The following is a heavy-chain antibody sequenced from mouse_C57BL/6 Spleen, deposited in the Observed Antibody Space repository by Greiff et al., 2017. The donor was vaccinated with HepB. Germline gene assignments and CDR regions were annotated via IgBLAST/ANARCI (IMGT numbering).Heavy chain of an antibody. CDR1: GYTFTSYW. D-gene: IGHD2-2*01. V-gene: IGHV1-64*01. Sequence: VQLQQPGAELVKPGASVKLSCKASGYTFTSYWMHWVKQRPGQGLEWIGMIHPNSGSTNYNEKFKSKATLTVDKSSSTAYMQLSSLTSEDSAVYYCARGEDYGYGRVFGYWGQGTTLTVSS. CDR3: ARGEDYGYGRVFGY. CDR2: IHPNSGST. J-gene: IGHJ2*01.